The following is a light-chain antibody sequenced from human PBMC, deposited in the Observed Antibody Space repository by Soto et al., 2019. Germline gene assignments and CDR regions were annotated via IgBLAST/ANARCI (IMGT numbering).Light chain of an antibody. CDR3: SSYTSASTPLV. J-gene: IGLJ2*01. CDR2: DVS. Sequence: QSALTQPASVSGSPGQSITISCTGTGSDVGGYNYVSWYQQHPGKAPKVMMYDVSNRPSGVSNRFSGSKSGNTASLTISGLQAEDEADYYCSSYTSASTPLVFGGVTELTVL. CDR1: GSDVGGYNY. V-gene: IGLV2-14*01.